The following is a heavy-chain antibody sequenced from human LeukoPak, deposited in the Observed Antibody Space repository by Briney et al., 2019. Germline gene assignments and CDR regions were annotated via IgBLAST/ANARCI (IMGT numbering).Heavy chain of an antibody. CDR2: IYSDGST. Sequence: GGTLRLSCAVSGLTVSSNYMSWVRQAPGKGLEWVSVIYSDGSTYSADSVKGRFTISRDNSKNTLYLQMNSLRADDTAIYYCATTGGSSLDYWGQGTLVTVSS. CDR3: ATTGGSSLDY. CDR1: GLTVSSNY. D-gene: IGHD3-10*01. J-gene: IGHJ4*02. V-gene: IGHV3-66*01.